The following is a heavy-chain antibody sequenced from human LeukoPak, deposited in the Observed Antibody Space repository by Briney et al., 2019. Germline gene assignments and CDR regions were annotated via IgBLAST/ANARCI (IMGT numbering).Heavy chain of an antibody. V-gene: IGHV3-30*04. J-gene: IGHJ3*02. CDR1: GFTFSSYA. D-gene: IGHD3-3*01. Sequence: PGRSLRLSCAASGFTFSSYAMHWVRQAPGKGLEWVAVISYDGSNKYSADSVKGRFTISRDNSKNTLYLQMNRLRAEDTAVYYCARDILEWFYRGDAFDIWGQGTMVTVSS. CDR3: ARDILEWFYRGDAFDI. CDR2: ISYDGSNK.